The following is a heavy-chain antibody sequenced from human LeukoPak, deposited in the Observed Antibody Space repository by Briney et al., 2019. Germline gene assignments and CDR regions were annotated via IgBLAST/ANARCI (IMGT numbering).Heavy chain of an antibody. CDR1: GYTFTSYG. CDR3: ARDPLVYCSSTSCYPIGDDAFDI. J-gene: IGHJ3*02. V-gene: IGHV1-18*01. Sequence: ASVKVSCKASGYTFTSYGISWVRQAPGQGLEWMGWISAYNGNTNYAQKLQGGVTMTTDTSTSTAYMELRSLRSDDTAVYYCARDPLVYCSSTSCYPIGDDAFDIWGQGTMVTVSS. CDR2: ISAYNGNT. D-gene: IGHD2-2*01.